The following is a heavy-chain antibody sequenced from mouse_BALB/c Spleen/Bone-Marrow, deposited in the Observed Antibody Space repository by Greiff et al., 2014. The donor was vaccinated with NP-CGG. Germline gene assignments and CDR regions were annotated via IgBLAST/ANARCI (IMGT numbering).Heavy chain of an antibody. Sequence: VKLVESGPGLVAPSQSLSITYTVSGFSLTSYGVHWVRQPPGKGLEWLGVIWAGGRTNYNSALMSRLSISKDNSKSQVFLKMNSLQTGDTAMYYCARVYLWYFDVWGAGTTVTVSS. J-gene: IGHJ1*01. V-gene: IGHV2-9*02. D-gene: IGHD2-3*01. CDR2: IWAGGRT. CDR3: ARVYLWYFDV. CDR1: GFSLTSYG.